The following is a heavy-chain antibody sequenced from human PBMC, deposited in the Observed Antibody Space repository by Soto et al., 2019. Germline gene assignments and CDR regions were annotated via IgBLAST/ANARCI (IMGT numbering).Heavy chain of an antibody. CDR1: GYNFISHW. J-gene: IGHJ4*02. D-gene: IGHD6-19*01. CDR3: TRPQSSGWYDY. CDR2: INPGDSDI. Sequence: PGESLKISCKGSGYNFISHWIAWVRQTPGKGLEWKGIINPGDSDIRYSPSFQGQVTISADKSINTAYLQWSSLKASDTATYYCTRPQSSGWYDYWGQGTLVTVSS. V-gene: IGHV5-51*01.